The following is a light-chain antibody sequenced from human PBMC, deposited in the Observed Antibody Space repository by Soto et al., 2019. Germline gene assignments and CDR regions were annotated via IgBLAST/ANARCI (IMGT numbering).Light chain of an antibody. Sequence: QSALTQPPSVSGAPGQRVTISCTGSSSNIGAGYDVHWYQQLPGTAPKLLIYYNNNRPSGVPDRFSGSKSGTSASLAITGLQAEDEADYYCQSYDSSLSGVVFGGGTKLTVL. V-gene: IGLV1-40*01. J-gene: IGLJ2*01. CDR1: SSNIGAGYD. CDR2: YNN. CDR3: QSYDSSLSGVV.